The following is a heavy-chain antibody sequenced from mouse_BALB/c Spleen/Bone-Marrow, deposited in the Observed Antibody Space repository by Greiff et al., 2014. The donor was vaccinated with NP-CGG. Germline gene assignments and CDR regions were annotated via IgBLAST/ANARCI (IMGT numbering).Heavy chain of an antibody. J-gene: IGHJ4*01. Sequence: QGQLKESGAELARPGASVKLSFKASGYTFTSYWVQGGKQRPGQGLGRIGAIYPGDGDTRYTQKFRGKATLTADKSSNTAYMQLSSLTSEDSAVYFCASPYGNYDAMDYWGQGTSVTVSS. D-gene: IGHD2-1*01. CDR2: IYPGDGDT. V-gene: IGHV1-87*01. CDR3: ASPYGNYDAMDY. CDR1: GYTFTSYW.